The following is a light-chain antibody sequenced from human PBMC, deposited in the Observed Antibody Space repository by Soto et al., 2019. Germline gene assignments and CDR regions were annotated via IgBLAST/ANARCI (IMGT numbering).Light chain of an antibody. CDR2: EVS. J-gene: IGLJ1*01. Sequence: QSALTQPASVSGSPGQSITISCTGGSSDVGAYTSVSWYQQHPGKAPKLMIYEVSNRPSGVSRRFSGSKSGNTASLTISGLQAEDEAHYYCSSYTSDNRNYVFGTGTKVTLL. CDR1: SSDVGAYTS. V-gene: IGLV2-14*01. CDR3: SSYTSDNRNYV.